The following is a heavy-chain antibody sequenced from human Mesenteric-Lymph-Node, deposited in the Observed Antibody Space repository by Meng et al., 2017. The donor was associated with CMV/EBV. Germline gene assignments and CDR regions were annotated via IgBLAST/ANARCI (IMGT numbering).Heavy chain of an antibody. CDR1: GGSISSYY. CDR2: IYTSGST. J-gene: IGHJ4*02. CDR3: ARDHLWFGELLDY. V-gene: IGHV4-4*07. D-gene: IGHD3-10*01. Sequence: SETLSLTCTVSGGSISSYYWSWIRQPAGKGLEWIGRIYTSGSTNYDPSLKSRVAISADTSKNQFSLKLNSVTAADTAVYYCARDHLWFGELLDYWGQGTLVTVSS.